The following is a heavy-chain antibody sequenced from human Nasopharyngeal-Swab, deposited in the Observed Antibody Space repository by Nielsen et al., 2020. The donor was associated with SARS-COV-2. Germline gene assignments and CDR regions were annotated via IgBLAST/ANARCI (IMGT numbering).Heavy chain of an antibody. J-gene: IGHJ1*01. D-gene: IGHD6-6*01. V-gene: IGHV4-39*01. Sequence: SETLSLTCTVSGDSIAYSTFYWGWIRQPPGKGLEWMGNIYYNGNTYQNPSLKSRLTISVDKSKTQFSLQLSSVTAADTATYYCTRRTESAPGGADDWGQGTLVTVSS. CDR3: TRRTESAPGGADD. CDR1: GDSIAYSTFY. CDR2: IYYNGNT.